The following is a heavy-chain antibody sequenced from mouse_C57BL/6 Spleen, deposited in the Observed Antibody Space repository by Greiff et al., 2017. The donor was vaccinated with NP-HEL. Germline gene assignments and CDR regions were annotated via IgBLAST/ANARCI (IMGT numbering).Heavy chain of an antibody. CDR3: ARQDTTVVDYFDY. V-gene: IGHV5-6*01. CDR2: ISSGGSYT. J-gene: IGHJ2*01. CDR1: GFTFSSYG. Sequence: EVKLMESGGDLVKPGGSLKLSCAASGFTFSSYGMSWVRQTPDKRLEWVATISSGGSYTYYPDSVKGRFTISRDNAKNTLYLQMSSLKSEDTAMYYCARQDTTVVDYFDYWGQGTTLTVSS. D-gene: IGHD1-1*01.